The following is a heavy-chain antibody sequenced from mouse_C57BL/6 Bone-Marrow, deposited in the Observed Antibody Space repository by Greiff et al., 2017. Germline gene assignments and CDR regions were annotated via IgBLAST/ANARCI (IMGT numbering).Heavy chain of an antibody. CDR3: AIITTVVATDY. J-gene: IGHJ2*01. Sequence: VKLQQPGAELVKPGASVKMSCKASGYTFTSYWITWVKQRPGQGLEWIGYIYPGSGSTNYNEKFKSKATLTVDTSSSTAYMQLSSLTSEDSAVYYCAIITTVVATDYWGQGTTLTVSS. V-gene: IGHV1-55*01. CDR2: IYPGSGST. D-gene: IGHD1-1*01. CDR1: GYTFTSYW.